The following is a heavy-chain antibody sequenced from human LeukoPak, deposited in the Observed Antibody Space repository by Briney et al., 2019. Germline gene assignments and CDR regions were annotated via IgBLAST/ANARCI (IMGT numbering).Heavy chain of an antibody. CDR2: ISYDGSNK. V-gene: IGHV3-30-3*01. D-gene: IGHD5-24*01. CDR1: GFTFSSYA. Sequence: GRSLRLSCAASGFTFSSYAMHWVRQAPGKGLEWVAVISYDGSNKYYADSVKGRFTISRDNSKNTLYLQMNSLRAEDTAVYYCARDQGGDGYYTSDHWGQGILVTVSS. J-gene: IGHJ4*02. CDR3: ARDQGGDGYYTSDH.